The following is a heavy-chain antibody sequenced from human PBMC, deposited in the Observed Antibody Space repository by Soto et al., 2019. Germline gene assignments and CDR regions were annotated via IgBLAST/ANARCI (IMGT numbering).Heavy chain of an antibody. D-gene: IGHD2-15*01. V-gene: IGHV4-34*01. CDR2: INHSGST. J-gene: IGHJ5*02. CDR3: ARVLARYCSGGSCLEP. Sequence: QVQLQQWGAGRLKPSETLSPTGAFYGGSFSGYCWSWSRQPQGKGLGWIGEINHSGSTNYNPYLKSLVTISVDTSKNQFALKLSSVPAADTAVYYCARVLARYCSGGSCLEPWCQVSLVTVS. CDR1: GGSFSGYC.